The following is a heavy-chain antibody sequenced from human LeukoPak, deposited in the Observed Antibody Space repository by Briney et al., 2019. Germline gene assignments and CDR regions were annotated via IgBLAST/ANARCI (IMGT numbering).Heavy chain of an antibody. CDR2: INPSGGST. J-gene: IGHJ6*02. D-gene: IGHD5-18*01. Sequence: GASVKVSCKASGYTFTSYYMHWVRQAPGQGLEWMGIINPSGGSTSYAQKFQGRVTMTRDTSTSTVYMELSSLRSEDTAVYYCASRGLYSYGTYGMDVWGQGTTVTVSS. V-gene: IGHV1-46*01. CDR1: GYTFTSYY. CDR3: ASRGLYSYGTYGMDV.